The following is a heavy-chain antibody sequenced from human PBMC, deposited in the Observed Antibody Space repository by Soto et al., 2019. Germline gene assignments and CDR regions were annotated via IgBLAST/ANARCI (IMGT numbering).Heavy chain of an antibody. CDR1: GFTFSSYS. Sequence: GGSLRLSCAASGFTFSSYSMNWVRQAPGKGLEWVSYISSSSSYIYYADSVKGRFTISRDNAKNSLYLQMNSLRAEDTAVYYCARVEAITMVRGVIMYNGMDVWGQGTTVTVSS. J-gene: IGHJ6*02. D-gene: IGHD3-10*01. CDR3: ARVEAITMVRGVIMYNGMDV. CDR2: ISSSSSYI. V-gene: IGHV3-21*01.